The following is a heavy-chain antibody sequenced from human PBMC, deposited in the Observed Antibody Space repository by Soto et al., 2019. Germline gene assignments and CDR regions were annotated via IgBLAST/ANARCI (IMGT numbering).Heavy chain of an antibody. CDR3: ARSTLSTDFEY. CDR2: IYGDNDK. Sequence: QITLKESGPTLVKPTQTLTLTCTFSGFSLTTNEVYVGWIRQPPGKALEWLALIYGDNDKRYSPSLKSRLTITKDTSKNPVVPTMTNVDPVDTATYYCARSTLSTDFEYWGQGTLVTVSS. J-gene: IGHJ4*02. D-gene: IGHD2-8*02. V-gene: IGHV2-5*02. CDR1: GFSLTTNEVY.